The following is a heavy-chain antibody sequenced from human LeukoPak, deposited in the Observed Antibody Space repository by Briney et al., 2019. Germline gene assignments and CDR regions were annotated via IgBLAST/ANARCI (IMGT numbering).Heavy chain of an antibody. CDR3: ASDRAELNVSFDP. Sequence: ASVKVSCKASGYTFTSYGISWVRQAPGQGLEWMGWISGDNGNRLNAEKFQGRVTMTAEPTTSTAYMELGSLRSDDTAIYYCASDRAELNVSFDPWGQGTLVIVSS. V-gene: IGHV1-18*01. CDR2: ISGDNGNR. J-gene: IGHJ5*02. CDR1: GYTFTSYG. D-gene: IGHD1-1*01.